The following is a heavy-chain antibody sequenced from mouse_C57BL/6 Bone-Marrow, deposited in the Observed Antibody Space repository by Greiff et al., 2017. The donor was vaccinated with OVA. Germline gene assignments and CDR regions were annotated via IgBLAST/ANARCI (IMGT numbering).Heavy chain of an antibody. D-gene: IGHD2-3*01. Sequence: VQLVESGAELARPGASVKLSCKASGYTFTSYWMHWVKQRPGQGLEWIGNINPRSGYTKYNQKFKDKATLTADNSSSTAYMQLSSLTYEDSAVYYCARSGWLPLAYWGQGTLVTVSA. J-gene: IGHJ3*01. CDR1: GYTFTSYW. CDR2: INPRSGYT. CDR3: ARSGWLPLAY. V-gene: IGHV1-7*01.